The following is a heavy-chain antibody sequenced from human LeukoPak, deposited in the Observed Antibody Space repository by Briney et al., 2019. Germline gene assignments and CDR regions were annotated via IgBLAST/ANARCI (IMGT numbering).Heavy chain of an antibody. D-gene: IGHD3-3*01. J-gene: IGHJ4*02. V-gene: IGHV1-8*03. CDR3: ARGYPPNDFWSGYYFDY. CDR1: GYTFTSYD. Sequence: ASVKVSCKASGYTFTSYDINWVRQATGQGLEWMGWMNPNSGNTGYAQKFQGRVTITRNTSISTAYMELSSLRSEDTAVYYCARGYPPNDFWSGYYFDYWGQGTLVTVSS. CDR2: MNPNSGNT.